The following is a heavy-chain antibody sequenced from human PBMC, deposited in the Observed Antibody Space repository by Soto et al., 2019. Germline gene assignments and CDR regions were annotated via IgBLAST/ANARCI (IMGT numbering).Heavy chain of an antibody. CDR1: GFAVSRNY. Sequence: SGGSLRLSCAASGFAVSRNYMTWVRQAPGKGLEWVSVVHSGGSTYYADSVKDRFTISRDNSKNTVYLQMSSLRAEDTALYYCATGGSGVFDYWGQGTLVTVSS. V-gene: IGHV3-66*01. J-gene: IGHJ4*02. CDR3: ATGGSGVFDY. CDR2: VHSGGST. D-gene: IGHD6-19*01.